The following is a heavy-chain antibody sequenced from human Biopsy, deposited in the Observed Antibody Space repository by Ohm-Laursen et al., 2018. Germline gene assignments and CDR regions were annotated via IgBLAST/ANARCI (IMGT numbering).Heavy chain of an antibody. V-gene: IGHV4-4*07. D-gene: IGHD4-17*01. CDR3: ARDAYGDYNTYY. CDR1: GGSISDYF. J-gene: IGHJ6*03. Sequence: TLSLTCTVSGGSISDYFWSWIRQPADKGLEYIGRIYSSGRTFYNPSLKSRVTMSVATSDNQFSLKLSSVTAADTAVYFCARDAYGDYNTYY. CDR2: IYSSGRT.